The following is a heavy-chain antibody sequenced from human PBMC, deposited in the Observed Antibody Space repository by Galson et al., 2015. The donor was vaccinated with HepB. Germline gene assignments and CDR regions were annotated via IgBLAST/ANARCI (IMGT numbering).Heavy chain of an antibody. J-gene: IGHJ6*02. CDR1: GFTFSSYS. CDR3: ARESAYCGGDCYYGYYYYGMDV. CDR2: ISSSSSYI. Sequence: LRLSCAASGFTFSSYSMNWVRQAPEKGLEWVSSISSSSSYIYYADSVKGRFTISRDNAKNSLYLQMNSLRAEDTAVYYCARESAYCGGDCYYGYYYYGMDVWGQGTTVTVSS. D-gene: IGHD2-21*02. V-gene: IGHV3-21*01.